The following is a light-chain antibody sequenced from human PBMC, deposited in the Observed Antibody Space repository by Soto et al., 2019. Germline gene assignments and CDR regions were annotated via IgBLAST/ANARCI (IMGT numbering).Light chain of an antibody. Sequence: EIFMTQSPATLSVSQWGIATLSCRASQSISDTLAWYQQKPGQAPRLLSHGASTRAPGFPARFSGSGSGTDFTLTISSLQSEDFAVYYCQQYDNWPWTFGQGTKVDI. CDR1: QSISDT. CDR3: QQYDNWPWT. J-gene: IGKJ1*01. CDR2: GAS. V-gene: IGKV3-15*01.